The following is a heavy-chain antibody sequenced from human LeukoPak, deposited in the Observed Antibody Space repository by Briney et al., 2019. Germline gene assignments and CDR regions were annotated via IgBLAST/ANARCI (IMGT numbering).Heavy chain of an antibody. D-gene: IGHD6-19*01. CDR1: GFTFSSYA. CDR3: ARDQTRSTVAGTLYYFDY. J-gene: IGHJ4*02. CDR2: ISYDGSNK. V-gene: IGHV3-30-3*01. Sequence: GRSLRLSCAASGFTFSSYAMHWVRQAPGKGLEWVAVISYDGSNKYYADSVKGRFTISRDNSKNTLYLQMNSLRAEDTAVYYCARDQTRSTVAGTLYYFDYWGQGTLVTVSS.